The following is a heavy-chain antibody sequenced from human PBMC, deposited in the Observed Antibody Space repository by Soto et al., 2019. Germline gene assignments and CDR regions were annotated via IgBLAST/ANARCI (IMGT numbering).Heavy chain of an antibody. J-gene: IGHJ4*02. D-gene: IGHD4-17*01. CDR1: GGTFSSYA. Sequence: ASVKVSCKASGGTFSSYAISWVRQAPGQGLEWMGGIIPIFGTANYAQKFQGRVTITADESTSTAYMELSSLRSEDTAVYYCARSHPDYGQSHYFDYWGQGTLVTVSS. V-gene: IGHV1-69*13. CDR2: IIPIFGTA. CDR3: ARSHPDYGQSHYFDY.